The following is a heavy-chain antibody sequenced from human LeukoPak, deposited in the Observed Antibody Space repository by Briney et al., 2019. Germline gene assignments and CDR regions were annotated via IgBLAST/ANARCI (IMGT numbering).Heavy chain of an antibody. CDR3: AHRVGHYEAYCGGDCYSWFDP. J-gene: IGHJ5*02. D-gene: IGHD2-21*02. CDR2: IYWNDDK. Sequence: SGPTLVKPTQTLTLTCTFSGFSLSTSGVGVGWIRQPPGKALEWLALIYWNDDKRYSPSLKSRLTITKDTSKNQVVLTMTNMDPVDTATYYCAHRVGHYEAYCGGDCYSWFDPWGQGTLVTVSS. V-gene: IGHV2-5*01. CDR1: GFSLSTSGVG.